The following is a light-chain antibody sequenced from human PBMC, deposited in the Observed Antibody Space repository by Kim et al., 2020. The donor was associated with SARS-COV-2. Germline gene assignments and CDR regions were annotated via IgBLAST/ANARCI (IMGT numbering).Light chain of an antibody. V-gene: IGKV1-39*01. J-gene: IGKJ1*01. CDR3: QQSYNFPRT. Sequence: ASVGDRVTITCRASQGVSGWLNWYQQKPGKAPHLLIYRTSTLQTGVPPRFSGSASGTDFTLTINTLQPEDFATYYCQQSYNFPRTFGQGTKVDIK. CDR1: QGVSGW. CDR2: RTS.